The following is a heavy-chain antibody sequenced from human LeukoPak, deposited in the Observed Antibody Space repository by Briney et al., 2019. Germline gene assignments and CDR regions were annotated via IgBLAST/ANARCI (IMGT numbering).Heavy chain of an antibody. V-gene: IGHV4-61*02. CDR2: IYTSGST. CDR3: ARDPGYEFDASDI. D-gene: IGHD5-12*01. J-gene: IGHJ3*02. CDR1: GGSISSGSYY. Sequence: SETLSLTCTVSGGSISSGSYYWSWIRQPAGKGLEWIGRIYTSGSTNYNPSLKSRVTISVDTSKNQFSLKLSSVTAADTAVYYCARDPGYEFDASDIWGQGTMVTVSS.